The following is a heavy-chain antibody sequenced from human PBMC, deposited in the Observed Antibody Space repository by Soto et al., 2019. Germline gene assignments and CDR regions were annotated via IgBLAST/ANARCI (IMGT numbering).Heavy chain of an antibody. Sequence: PSVKVSCKASGGTFSSYAISWVRQAPGQGLEWMGGIIPIFGTANYAQKFQGRVTITADESTSTAYMELSSLRSEDTAMYYCARVGSFSGSYRPRGMDVWGQGTTVTVSS. D-gene: IGHD1-26*01. CDR1: GGTFSSYA. J-gene: IGHJ6*02. V-gene: IGHV1-69*13. CDR3: ARVGSFSGSYRPRGMDV. CDR2: IIPIFGTA.